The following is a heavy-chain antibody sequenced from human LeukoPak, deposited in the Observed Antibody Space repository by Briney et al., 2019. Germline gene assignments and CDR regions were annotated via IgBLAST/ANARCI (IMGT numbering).Heavy chain of an antibody. J-gene: IGHJ4*02. Sequence: GGPLRLSCAASGFTFSAYWMTWVRQAPGRGLEWVANIRDDGSEEYYGDSVRGRFTISRDNAKNSVDLQMHSLRVEDTAVYYCSTPLTTGDYWGQGTLVTVSS. CDR2: IRDDGSEE. CDR1: GFTFSAYW. D-gene: IGHD4-11*01. V-gene: IGHV3-7*01. CDR3: STPLTTGDY.